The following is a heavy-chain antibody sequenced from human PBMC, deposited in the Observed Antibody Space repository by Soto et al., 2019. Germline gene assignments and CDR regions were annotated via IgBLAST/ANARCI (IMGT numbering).Heavy chain of an antibody. CDR1: GGSISSGGYY. CDR3: ARDQRFGEPGIYYYYGMDV. D-gene: IGHD3-10*01. J-gene: IGHJ6*02. Sequence: SETLSLTCTVSGGSISSGGYYWSWIRQHPGKGLEWIGYIYYSGSTYYNPSLKSRVTISVDTSKNQFSLKLSSVTAADTAVYYCARDQRFGEPGIYYYYGMDVWGQGTTVTVSS. CDR2: IYYSGST. V-gene: IGHV4-31*03.